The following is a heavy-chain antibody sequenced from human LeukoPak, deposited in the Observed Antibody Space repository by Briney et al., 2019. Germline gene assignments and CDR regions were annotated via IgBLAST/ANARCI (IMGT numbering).Heavy chain of an antibody. Sequence: GGSLRLSCAASGFTFSSYSMNWVRQAPGKGLEWVSSISSSSSYIYYADSVKGRFTISRDNSKNTLYLQMNSLRAEDTALYYCVKASSSSPQYNWFDAWGQGTLVTVSS. CDR2: ISSSSSYI. V-gene: IGHV3-21*04. CDR1: GFTFSSYS. J-gene: IGHJ5*02. D-gene: IGHD6-6*01. CDR3: VKASSSSPQYNWFDA.